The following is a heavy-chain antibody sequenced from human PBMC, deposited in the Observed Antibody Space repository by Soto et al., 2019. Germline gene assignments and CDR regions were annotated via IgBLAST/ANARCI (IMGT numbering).Heavy chain of an antibody. D-gene: IGHD4-17*01. CDR3: AHIPSPTVTTSAEYFQH. CDR2: IYWDDDK. J-gene: IGHJ1*01. V-gene: IGHV2-5*02. Sequence: QITLKESGPTLVKPTQTLTLTCTFSGFSLSTNGVGVSWIRQPPGKALEWLALIYWDDDKRYSPSLKSRLTSTKDTSKNQVVLTMTNVDPVDTGTYYCAHIPSPTVTTSAEYFQHWGQGTLVTVSS. CDR1: GFSLSTNGVG.